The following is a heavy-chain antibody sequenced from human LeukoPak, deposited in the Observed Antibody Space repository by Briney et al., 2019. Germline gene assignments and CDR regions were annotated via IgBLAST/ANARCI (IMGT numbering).Heavy chain of an antibody. Sequence: GGSLRLSCAASGFTFSDYYMSWIRQAPGKGLEWVSYISSSGSTIYYADSVKGRFTISRDNAKNSLFLQMNSLRAEDTAVYYCAREQQLPTGGTFDIWGQGTMVTVSS. D-gene: IGHD6-13*01. CDR3: AREQQLPTGGTFDI. CDR2: ISSSGSTI. V-gene: IGHV3-11*01. J-gene: IGHJ3*02. CDR1: GFTFSDYY.